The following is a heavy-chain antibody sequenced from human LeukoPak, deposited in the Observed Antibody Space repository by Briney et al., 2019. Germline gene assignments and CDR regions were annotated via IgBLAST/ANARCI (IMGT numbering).Heavy chain of an antibody. CDR2: INPSGGST. J-gene: IGHJ5*02. D-gene: IGHD2-21*02. V-gene: IGHV1-46*01. CDR3: ARGVVVVTPSSPFDP. Sequence: ASVKVSCKASGYTFTSYYMHWVRQAPGQGLEWMGIINPSGGSTSYAQEFQGRVTMTRDMSTSTVYMELSSLRSEDTAVYYCARGVVVVTPSSPFDPWGQGTLVTVSS. CDR1: GYTFTSYY.